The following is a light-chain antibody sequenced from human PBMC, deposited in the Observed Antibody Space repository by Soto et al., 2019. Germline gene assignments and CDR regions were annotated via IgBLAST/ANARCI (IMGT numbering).Light chain of an antibody. CDR1: QSVSSSY. CDR3: QQYDNSPFT. Sequence: EIVWTQSPGTLSLSPGERATLACRASQSVSSSYLAWYQQKPGQAPRLLIYGASTRATGSPDRFSGGGSGTDFTLTISRLEPEDFAVYYCQQYDNSPFTFGPGTKVDIK. CDR2: GAS. V-gene: IGKV3-20*01. J-gene: IGKJ3*01.